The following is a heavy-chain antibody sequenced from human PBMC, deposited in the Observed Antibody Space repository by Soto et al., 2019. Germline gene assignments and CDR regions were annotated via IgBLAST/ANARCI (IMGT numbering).Heavy chain of an antibody. Sequence: GGSLRLSCAASGFTFSNAWMNWVRQAPGKGLEWVGRIKSKTDGGTTDYAAPVKGRFTISRDDSKNTLYLQMNSLKTEDTAVYYCTTDGREPDSSGWDYYYYGMDVWGQGTTVTVSS. CDR1: GFTFSNAW. J-gene: IGHJ6*02. D-gene: IGHD6-19*01. CDR2: IKSKTDGGTT. V-gene: IGHV3-15*07. CDR3: TTDGREPDSSGWDYYYYGMDV.